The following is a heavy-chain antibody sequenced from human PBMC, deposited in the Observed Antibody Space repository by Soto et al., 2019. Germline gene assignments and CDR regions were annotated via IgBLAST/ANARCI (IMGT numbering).Heavy chain of an antibody. Sequence: GGSLRLSCAASGFTFSSYAMSWVRQAPGKGLEWVSSISGSSGSTYYADSVKGRFTISRDNSKNTLYLQMNSLRAEDTAVYYCAKDRNGTKRPTWFDPWGQGTLVTVSS. J-gene: IGHJ5*02. CDR1: GFTFSSYA. CDR2: ISGSSGST. V-gene: IGHV3-23*01. CDR3: AKDRNGTKRPTWFDP. D-gene: IGHD1-1*01.